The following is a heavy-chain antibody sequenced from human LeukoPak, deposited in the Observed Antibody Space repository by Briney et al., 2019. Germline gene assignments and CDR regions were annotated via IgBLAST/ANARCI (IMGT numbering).Heavy chain of an antibody. CDR3: AKASEGLYDREAFFFDY. D-gene: IGHD3-22*01. Sequence: GGSLRLSCAASGFTFDDYAMHWVRQAPGKGLEWVSGISWNSGSIGYADSVKGRFTISRDNAKNSLYLQMNSLRAEDTALYYCAKASEGLYDREAFFFDYWGQGTLVTVSS. J-gene: IGHJ4*02. CDR1: GFTFDDYA. CDR2: ISWNSGSI. V-gene: IGHV3-9*01.